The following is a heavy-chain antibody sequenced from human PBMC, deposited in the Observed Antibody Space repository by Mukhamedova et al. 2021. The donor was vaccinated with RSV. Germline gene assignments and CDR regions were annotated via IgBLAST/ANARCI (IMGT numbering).Heavy chain of an antibody. D-gene: IGHD2-2*01. CDR2: ISAYNGNT. J-gene: IGHJ6*01. CDR3: AIDLPSLYFSSTSCYPKLYYYYGM. V-gene: IGHV1-18*01. Sequence: VRQAPGQGLEWMGWISAYNGNTNYAQKLQGRVTMTTDTSTSTAYMELRSLISDATAVYYCAIDLPSLYFSSTSCYPKLYYYYGM.